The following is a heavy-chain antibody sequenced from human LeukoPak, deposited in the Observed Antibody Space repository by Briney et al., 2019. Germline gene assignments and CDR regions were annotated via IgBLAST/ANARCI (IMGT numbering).Heavy chain of an antibody. CDR1: GFTFSSYA. Sequence: GGSLRLSCAASGFTFSSYAMSWVRQAPGKGLEWVSAIRGSGGSTYYADSVKGRFTISRDNSKNTLYLQMNSLRAADTAVYYCAKDLAIFGVVFASFDYWGQGTLVTVSS. CDR3: AKDLAIFGVVFASFDY. D-gene: IGHD3-3*01. CDR2: IRGSGGST. J-gene: IGHJ4*02. V-gene: IGHV3-23*01.